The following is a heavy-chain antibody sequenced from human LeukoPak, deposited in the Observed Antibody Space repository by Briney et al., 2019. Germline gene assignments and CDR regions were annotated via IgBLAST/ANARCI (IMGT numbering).Heavy chain of an antibody. CDR3: ATDIVVVVAAHSDY. Sequence: ASVKVSCKASGYTFTGYYMHWVRRAPGQGLEWMGWINPSSGGTNYAQKFQGRVTMTRDTSISTAYMELSRLRSDDTAVYYCATDIVVVVAAHSDYWGQGTLVTVSS. D-gene: IGHD2-15*01. J-gene: IGHJ4*02. CDR1: GYTFTGYY. CDR2: INPSSGGT. V-gene: IGHV1-2*02.